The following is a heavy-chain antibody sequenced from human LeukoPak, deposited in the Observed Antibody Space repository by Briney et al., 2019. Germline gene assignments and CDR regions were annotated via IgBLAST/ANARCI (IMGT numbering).Heavy chain of an antibody. V-gene: IGHV1-8*03. CDR2: MNPNSGNT. Sequence: ASVKVSCKASGYTFTSYDINWVRQATGQGLEWMGWMNPNSGNTGYAQKFQGRVTITRNTSISTAYMELSSLRSEDTAVYYCARGKIGRITIFGVVTTYYYYMDVWGKGTTVTVSS. D-gene: IGHD3-3*01. J-gene: IGHJ6*03. CDR3: ARGKIGRITIFGVVTTYYYYMDV. CDR1: GYTFTSYD.